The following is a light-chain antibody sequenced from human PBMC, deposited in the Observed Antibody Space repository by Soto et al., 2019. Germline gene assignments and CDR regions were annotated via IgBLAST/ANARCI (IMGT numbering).Light chain of an antibody. V-gene: IGKV1-5*01. CDR1: QSISTL. J-gene: IGKJ1*01. CDR3: QQYKNFPWT. CDR2: SAS. Sequence: DIQMTQSPSTLSASVGDRVTITCRASQSISTLLAWYQQKPGKAPKLLIYSASTLESGVPSRFSGSGSGTEFTLTTSSLQPDDFATYYCQQYKNFPWTFGQGTKV.